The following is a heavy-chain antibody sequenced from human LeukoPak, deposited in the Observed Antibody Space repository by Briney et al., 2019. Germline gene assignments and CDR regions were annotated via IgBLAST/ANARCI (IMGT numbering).Heavy chain of an antibody. V-gene: IGHV1-2*02. J-gene: IGHJ4*02. CDR1: GYXFTGYY. Sequence: ASVKVSCKASGYXFTGYYIHWVRQAPGQGLEWMGWINPNSGGTNYAQKFQGRVTMTRDTSISTAYMELSRLRSDDTAVYYCARDLSFGDCLGYWGQGTLVTVSS. D-gene: IGHD2-21*02. CDR2: INPNSGGT. CDR3: ARDLSFGDCLGY.